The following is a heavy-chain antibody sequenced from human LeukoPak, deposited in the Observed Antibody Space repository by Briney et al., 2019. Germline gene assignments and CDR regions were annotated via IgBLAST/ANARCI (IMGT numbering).Heavy chain of an antibody. D-gene: IGHD1-1*01. Sequence: GASVKVSCKTSGYSFTNLDSSWLRQAPGQGLEWMGWMSPNSGDTGYAQKFQGRVSMTRDTSISTAYMELSSLRSEDTAVYYCASNPPNTGDFYYWGLGSLVTVSS. CDR2: MSPNSGDT. V-gene: IGHV1-8*01. CDR3: ASNPPNTGDFYY. CDR1: GYSFTNLD. J-gene: IGHJ4*02.